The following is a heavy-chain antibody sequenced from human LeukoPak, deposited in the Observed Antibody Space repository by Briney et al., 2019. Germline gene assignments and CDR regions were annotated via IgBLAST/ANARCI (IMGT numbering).Heavy chain of an antibody. V-gene: IGHV3-23*01. Sequence: GGSLRLSCAASGFTFSSYAMSWVRQAPGKGLEWVSAISGSGGSTYYADSVKGRFTISRDNSKNTLYLQMNSLRAEDTAVYYCAKVLWFGELSPYYFDHWGQGTLVTVSS. D-gene: IGHD3-10*01. CDR2: ISGSGGST. CDR1: GFTFSSYA. CDR3: AKVLWFGELSPYYFDH. J-gene: IGHJ4*02.